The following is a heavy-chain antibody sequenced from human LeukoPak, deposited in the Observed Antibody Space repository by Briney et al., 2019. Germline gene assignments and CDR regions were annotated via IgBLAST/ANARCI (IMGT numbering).Heavy chain of an antibody. CDR3: ARLPAPSGWFYFDP. V-gene: IGHV3-7*01. Sequence: GGSLRLSCVASGFAFSSYWMSWVRQAPGEGLEWVANIKQDGSENYFVDTVKGRFTISRDNARNSLYLQMNSLRAEDTAVYYCARLPAPSGWFYFDPWGQGTLVTVSS. CDR2: IKQDGSEN. D-gene: IGHD6-19*01. CDR1: GFAFSSYW. J-gene: IGHJ5*02.